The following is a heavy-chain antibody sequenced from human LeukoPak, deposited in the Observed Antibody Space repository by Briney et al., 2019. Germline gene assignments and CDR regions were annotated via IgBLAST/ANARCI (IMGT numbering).Heavy chain of an antibody. CDR3: TKYSSTWYGPGY. D-gene: IGHD6-13*01. J-gene: IGHJ4*02. CDR2: IRSKAYGGTT. V-gene: IGHV3-49*03. Sequence: PGGSLRLSCTTSGFTFGDYAMSWFRQAPGKGLEWVGFIRSKAYGGTTEYAASVKGRFTVSGDDSKNIAYLQMSSLKTEDTAVYYCTKYSSTWYGPGYWGQGTLVTVSS. CDR1: GFTFGDYA.